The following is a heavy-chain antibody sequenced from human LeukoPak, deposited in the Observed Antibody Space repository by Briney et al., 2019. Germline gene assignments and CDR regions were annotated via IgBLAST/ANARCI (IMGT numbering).Heavy chain of an antibody. CDR2: MNPNSGNT. Sequence: GASVKVSCKASGYTFTSYDINWVRQATGQGLEWMGWMNPNSGNTGYAQKFQGRVTMTRNTSISTAYMELSSLRSEDTAVYYCARGFRQWLFWVRQYYYYYMDVWGKGTTVTVSS. J-gene: IGHJ6*03. CDR1: GYTFTSYD. V-gene: IGHV1-8*01. D-gene: IGHD6-19*01. CDR3: ARGFRQWLFWVRQYYYYYMDV.